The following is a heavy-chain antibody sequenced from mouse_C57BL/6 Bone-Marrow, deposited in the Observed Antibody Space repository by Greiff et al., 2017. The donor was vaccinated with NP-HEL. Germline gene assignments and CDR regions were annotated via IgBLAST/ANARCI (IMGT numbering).Heavy chain of an antibody. D-gene: IGHD1-1*01. J-gene: IGHJ2*01. V-gene: IGHV1-69*01. CDR1: GYTFPSYW. CDR2: IDPSDSST. CDR3: ARSSTVVATDDYFDY. Sequence: VQLQQPGAELVMPGASVKLSCKASGYTFPSYWMHWVKQRPGPGLEWIGEIDPSDSSTNYNHKFKGKSTLTVDKSSSTAYMQLSSLTSEDSAVYYCARSSTVVATDDYFDYWGQGTTLTVAS.